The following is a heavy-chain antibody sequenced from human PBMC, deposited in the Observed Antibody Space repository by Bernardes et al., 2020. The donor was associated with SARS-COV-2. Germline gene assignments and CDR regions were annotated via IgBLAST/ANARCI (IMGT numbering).Heavy chain of an antibody. J-gene: IGHJ5*02. D-gene: IGHD3-10*01. CDR2: IKSKTDGGTT. CDR1: GLTFSNAW. V-gene: IGHV3-15*01. Sequence: GGSLRLSCAASGLTFSNAWMSWVRQAPGKGLEWVGRIKSKTDGGTTDYAAPVKGRFTISRDDSKNTLYLQMNSLKTEDTAVYYCTTYMVRGVNDPWGQGTLVTVSS. CDR3: TTYMVRGVNDP.